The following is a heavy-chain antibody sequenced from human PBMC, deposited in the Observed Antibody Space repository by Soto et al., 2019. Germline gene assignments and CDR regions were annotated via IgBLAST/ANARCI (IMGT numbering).Heavy chain of an antibody. CDR2: INHSGST. CDR3: ARGRGSDYDYIWGSYRSYYFDY. CDR1: CGSFSGYY. V-gene: IGHV4-34*01. Sequence: SETLSLTCAVYCGSFSGYYWSWIRQPPGKGLEWIGEINHSGSTNYNPSLKSRVTISVDTSKNQFSLKLSSVTAADTAVYYCARGRGSDYDYIWGSYRSYYFDYWGQGTLVTVSS. J-gene: IGHJ4*02. D-gene: IGHD3-16*02.